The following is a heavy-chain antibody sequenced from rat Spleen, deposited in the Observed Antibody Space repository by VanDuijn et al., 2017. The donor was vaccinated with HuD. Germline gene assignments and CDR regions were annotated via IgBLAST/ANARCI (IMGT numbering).Heavy chain of an antibody. CDR2: INTGGSNT. Sequence: EVQLVESDGGLVQPGRSLKLSCEASGFTFSNYGMDWVRQTPTNGLEWFASINTGGSNTLYRNSVKGRFTISRDNAKNTQYLQMDSLRSEDTATYYCTRLRYNPFDYWGQGVMVTVSS. CDR3: TRLRYNPFDY. CDR1: GFTFSNYG. D-gene: IGHD1-5*01. V-gene: IGHV5S14*01. J-gene: IGHJ2*01.